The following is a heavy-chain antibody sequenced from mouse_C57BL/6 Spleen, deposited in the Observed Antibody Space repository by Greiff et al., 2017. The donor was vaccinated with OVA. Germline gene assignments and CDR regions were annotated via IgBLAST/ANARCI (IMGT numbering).Heavy chain of an antibody. Sequence: EVKLQQSGAELVKPGASVKLSCTASGFSIQAYYMHWVKQRTEQGLEWIGRIDPKDGETKYAPKFQGKATITADKSSNTAYLQLSSLTSEDTAVSYCARCVTTRVAYWGQGTLVTVSA. CDR2: IDPKDGET. CDR3: ARCVTTRVAY. D-gene: IGHD2-12*01. J-gene: IGHJ3*01. V-gene: IGHV14-2*01. CDR1: GFSIQAYY.